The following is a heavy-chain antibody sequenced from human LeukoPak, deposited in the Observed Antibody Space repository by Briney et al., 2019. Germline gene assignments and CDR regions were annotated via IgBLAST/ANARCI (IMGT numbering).Heavy chain of an antibody. CDR3: TTLTSITGYCSSTSCPRFDY. Sequence: GGSLRLSCAASGFTFSSYAMSWVRQAPGKGLEWVSAISATGGTTYYADSVKGRFTISRDNSKNTLYLQMNSLKTEDTAVYYCTTLTSITGYCSSTSCPRFDYWGQGTLVTVSS. CDR2: ISATGGTT. D-gene: IGHD2-2*01. V-gene: IGHV3-23*01. CDR1: GFTFSSYA. J-gene: IGHJ4*02.